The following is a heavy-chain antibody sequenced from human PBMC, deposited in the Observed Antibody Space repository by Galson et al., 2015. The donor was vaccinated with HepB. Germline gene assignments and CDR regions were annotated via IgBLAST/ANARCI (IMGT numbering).Heavy chain of an antibody. V-gene: IGHV3-74*01. CDR2: INSDGSST. D-gene: IGHD3-22*01. CDR3: ARDRPHLTVHSSGYPDY. CDR1: GFTFSSYW. J-gene: IGHJ4*02. Sequence: SLRLSCAASGFTFSSYWMHWVRQAPGKGLVWVSRINSDGSSTSYADSVKGRFTISRDNAKNTLYLQMNSLRAEDTAVYYCARDRPHLTVHSSGYPDYWGQGTLVTVSS.